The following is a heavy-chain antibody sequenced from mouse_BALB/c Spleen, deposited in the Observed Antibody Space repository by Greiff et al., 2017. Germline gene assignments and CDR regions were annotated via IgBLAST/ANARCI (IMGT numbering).Heavy chain of an antibody. CDR2: ISSGSSTI. CDR1: GFTFSSFG. CDR3: ARWGTSYYFDY. Sequence: EVNVVESGGGLVQPGGSRKLSCAASGFTFSSFGMHWVRQAPEKGLEWVAYISSGSSTIYYADTVKGRFTISRDNPKNTLFLQMTSLRSEDTAMYYCARWGTSYYFDYWGQGTTLTVSS. J-gene: IGHJ2*01. V-gene: IGHV5-17*02.